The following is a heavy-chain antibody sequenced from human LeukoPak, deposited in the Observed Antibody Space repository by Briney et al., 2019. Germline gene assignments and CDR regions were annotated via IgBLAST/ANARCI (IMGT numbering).Heavy chain of an antibody. V-gene: IGHV1-69*13. Sequence: ASVKVSCKASGGTFSSYAMSWVRQAPGQGLEWMGGIIPIFGTANYAQQFQGRVTTPADASTSTAYMERSSLRSEATAVYYCARGTFSYVVVIAIDHAFDIWGQGTMVTVSS. J-gene: IGHJ3*02. D-gene: IGHD2-21*01. CDR1: GGTFSSYA. CDR3: ARGTFSYVVVIAIDHAFDI. CDR2: IIPIFGTA.